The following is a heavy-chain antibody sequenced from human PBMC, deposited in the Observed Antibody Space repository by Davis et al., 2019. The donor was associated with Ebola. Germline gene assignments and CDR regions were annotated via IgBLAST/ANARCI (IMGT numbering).Heavy chain of an antibody. V-gene: IGHV4-59*08. CDR1: GGSISSYY. CDR3: ARYGDYTSVDY. CDR2: IYYSGST. D-gene: IGHD4-17*01. Sequence: MPSETLSLTCTVSGGSISSYYWSWIRQPPGKGLEWIGYIYYSGSTYYNPSLKSRVTISVDTSKNQFSLKLSSVTAADTAVYYCARYGDYTSVDYWGQGTLVTVSS. J-gene: IGHJ4*02.